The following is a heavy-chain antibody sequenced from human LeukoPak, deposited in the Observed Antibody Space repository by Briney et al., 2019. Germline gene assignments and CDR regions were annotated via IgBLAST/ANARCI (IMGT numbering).Heavy chain of an antibody. V-gene: IGHV4-61*02. D-gene: IGHD3-3*01. CDR3: ARDRAIFGVVSYLYYMDV. CDR1: GGSISNGSYY. J-gene: IGHJ6*03. Sequence: MSSETLSLTCTVSGGSISNGSYYWSRIRQPAGKGLEWIGRIYTSGSTNYNPSLKSRVTISVDTSKNQFSLKLSSVTAADTAVYYCARDRAIFGVVSYLYYMDVWGKGTTVTVSS. CDR2: IYTSGST.